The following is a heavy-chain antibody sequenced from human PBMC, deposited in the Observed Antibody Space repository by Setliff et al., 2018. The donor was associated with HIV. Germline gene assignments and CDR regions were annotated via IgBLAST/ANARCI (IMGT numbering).Heavy chain of an antibody. CDR1: GFTIDNYG. CDR3: ARDSGPYYDYVWGTYRPIYFQH. J-gene: IGHJ1*01. CDR2: TNWNGGST. Sequence: GGSLRLSCVASGFTIDNYGMSWVRQAPGRGLEWVSGTNWNGGSTGYADSVKGRFTISRDSTKNSVYLQMNSLRAEDTAVYYCARDSGPYYDYVWGTYRPIYFQHWGQGTLVTVSS. D-gene: IGHD3-16*02. V-gene: IGHV3-20*04.